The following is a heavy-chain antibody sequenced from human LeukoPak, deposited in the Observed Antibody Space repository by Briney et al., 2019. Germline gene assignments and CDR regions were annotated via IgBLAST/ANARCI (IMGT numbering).Heavy chain of an antibody. V-gene: IGHV1-69*13. J-gene: IGHJ4*02. Sequence: GASVKVSCKASGGTFSSYAVSWVRQAPGQGLEWMGGIIPIFGTANYAQKFQGRVTITADESTSTAYMELSSLRSEDTAVYYCARGLEMATIYGYFDYWGQGTLVTVSS. D-gene: IGHD5-24*01. CDR3: ARGLEMATIYGYFDY. CDR2: IIPIFGTA. CDR1: GGTFSSYA.